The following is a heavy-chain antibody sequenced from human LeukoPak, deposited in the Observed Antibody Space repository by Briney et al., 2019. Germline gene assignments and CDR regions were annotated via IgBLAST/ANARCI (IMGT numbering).Heavy chain of an antibody. CDR1: GFTFSSYA. J-gene: IGHJ4*02. D-gene: IGHD1-26*01. Sequence: PGGSLRLSCAASGFTFSSYAMYWVRQAPGKGLEWVAVVSYDGSNKYYADSVKGRFTISRDKAKTSLYLQMNSLRAEDTAVYYCVRDQQWESPHYFDFWGQGTPVTVSS. V-gene: IGHV3-30-3*01. CDR2: VSYDGSNK. CDR3: VRDQQWESPHYFDF.